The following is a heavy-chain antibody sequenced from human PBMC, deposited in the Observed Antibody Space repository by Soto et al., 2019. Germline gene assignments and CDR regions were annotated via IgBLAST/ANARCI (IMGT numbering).Heavy chain of an antibody. D-gene: IGHD3-22*01. CDR1: GFRFSSYS. J-gene: IGHJ4*02. V-gene: IGHV3-23*01. CDR3: ATMNGYFEY. CDR2: ITATGDRT. Sequence: GGSLRLSCADSGFRFSSYSMSWVRQTPGKGLEWVAAITATGDRTYYADSVTGRFTISRDNSKKTHYLQMTSLKAEDTAMYYCATMNGYFEYWGQGTPVTVSS.